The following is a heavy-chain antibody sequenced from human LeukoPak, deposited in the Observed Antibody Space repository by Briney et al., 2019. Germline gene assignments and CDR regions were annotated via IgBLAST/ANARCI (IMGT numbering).Heavy chain of an antibody. Sequence: GGSLRLSCAASGLTFSSYSMNWVRQAPGKGLEWVSSISSSSSYIYYADSVKGRFTISRDNAKNSLYLQMNSLRAEDTAVYYCARDGLGEFDYWGQGTLVTVSS. V-gene: IGHV3-21*01. CDR3: ARDGLGEFDY. CDR2: ISSSSSYI. J-gene: IGHJ4*02. CDR1: GLTFSSYS. D-gene: IGHD3-10*01.